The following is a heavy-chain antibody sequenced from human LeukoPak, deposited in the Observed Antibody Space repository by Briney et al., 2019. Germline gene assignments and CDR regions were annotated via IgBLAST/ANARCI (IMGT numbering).Heavy chain of an antibody. Sequence: SETLSLTCTVSGGSISSGGYYWSWIRQHPGKGLEWIGYIYYSGSTYYNPSLKSRVTISVDTSKNQFSLKLSSVTAADTAVYYCARTYYDILTGPPQFDYWDQGTLVTVSS. J-gene: IGHJ4*02. V-gene: IGHV4-31*03. CDR2: IYYSGST. D-gene: IGHD3-9*01. CDR1: GGSISSGGYY. CDR3: ARTYYDILTGPPQFDY.